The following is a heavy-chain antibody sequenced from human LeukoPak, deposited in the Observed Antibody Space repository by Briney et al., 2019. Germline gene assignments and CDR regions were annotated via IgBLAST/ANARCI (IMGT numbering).Heavy chain of an antibody. D-gene: IGHD3-10*01. CDR2: IKRKTEEGTT. V-gene: IGHV3-15*01. CDR3: TTDDYYGSGNGY. J-gene: IGHJ4*02. CDR1: GFTLSSYS. Sequence: GGSLSLSCAVSGFTLSSYSMSWVRQAQGGGREWVGRIKRKTEEGTTDYAAAVKGRFPISRDDSKNTLYLQMNSLKTEDTAVYYCTTDDYYGSGNGYWGQGTLVTVSS.